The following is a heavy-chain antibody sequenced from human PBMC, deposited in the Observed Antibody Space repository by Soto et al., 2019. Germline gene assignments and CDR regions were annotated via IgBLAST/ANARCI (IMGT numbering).Heavy chain of an antibody. CDR2: IYYSWST. Sequence: PSETLSLTCAVYGGSFSGYYWSWIRQPPGKGLEWIGSIYYSWSTYYNPSLKSRVTISVDTSKNQFSLKLSSVTAADTAVYYCGRPSHSGSYYDYWGQGTLVTVSS. CDR3: GRPSHSGSYYDY. CDR1: GGSFSGYY. V-gene: IGHV4-34*01. D-gene: IGHD1-26*01. J-gene: IGHJ4*02.